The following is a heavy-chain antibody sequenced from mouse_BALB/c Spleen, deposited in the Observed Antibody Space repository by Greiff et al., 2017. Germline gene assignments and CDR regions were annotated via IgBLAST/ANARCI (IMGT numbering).Heavy chain of an antibody. Sequence: QVTLKESGPGILQPSQTLSLTCSFSGFSLSTSGMGVSWIRQPSGKGLEWLAHIYWDDDKRYNPSLKSRLTISKDTSRNQVFLKITSVDTADTATYYCARRAFITTALSYWYFDVWGAGTTVTVSS. CDR3: ARRAFITTALSYWYFDV. CDR1: GFSLSTSGMG. CDR2: IYWDDDK. D-gene: IGHD1-2*01. V-gene: IGHV8-12*01. J-gene: IGHJ1*01.